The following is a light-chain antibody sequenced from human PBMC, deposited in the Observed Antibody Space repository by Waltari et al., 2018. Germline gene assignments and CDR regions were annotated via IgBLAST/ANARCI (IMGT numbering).Light chain of an antibody. CDR2: DAS. CDR3: QQRRNWPLT. J-gene: IGKJ4*01. Sequence: EIVLTQSPATLSLSPGERATLSCRASHSVNWYLAWYQQRPGQAPRLLIYDASNRATGIPARFSGSGSDTDFTLTISSLQPEDSAVYYCQQRRNWPLTFGGGTKVEIK. V-gene: IGKV3-11*01. CDR1: HSVNWY.